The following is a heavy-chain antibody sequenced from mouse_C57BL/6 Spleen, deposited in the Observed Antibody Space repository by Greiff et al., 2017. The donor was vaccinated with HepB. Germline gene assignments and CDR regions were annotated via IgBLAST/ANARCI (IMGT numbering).Heavy chain of an antibody. V-gene: IGHV1-4*01. D-gene: IGHD1-1*01. Sequence: VQLQQSGAELARPGASVKMSCKASGYTFTSYTMHWVKQRPGQGLEWIGYINPSSGYTKYNQKFKDKATLTADKSSSTAYMQLSSLTSEDSAVYYCARGGVVDFDYWGQGTTLTVSS. CDR3: ARGGVVDFDY. CDR1: GYTFTSYT. J-gene: IGHJ2*01. CDR2: INPSSGYT.